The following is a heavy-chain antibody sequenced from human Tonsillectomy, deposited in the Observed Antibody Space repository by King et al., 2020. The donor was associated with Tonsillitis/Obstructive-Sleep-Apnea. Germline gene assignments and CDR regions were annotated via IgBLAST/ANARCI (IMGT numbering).Heavy chain of an antibody. CDR2: IYYSGST. V-gene: IGHV4-39*01. D-gene: IGHD3-3*01. J-gene: IGHJ4*02. Sequence: VQLQESGPGLVKPSETLSLTCTVSGGSISSSSYYWGWIRQPPGKGLEWIGSIYYSGSTYYNPSLKSRVTISVDTSKNQFSLKLSSVTAADTAVYYCARQLGRRIFGVVIIRGEFDYWGQGTLVTVSS. CDR3: ARQLGRRIFGVVIIRGEFDY. CDR1: GGSISSSSYY.